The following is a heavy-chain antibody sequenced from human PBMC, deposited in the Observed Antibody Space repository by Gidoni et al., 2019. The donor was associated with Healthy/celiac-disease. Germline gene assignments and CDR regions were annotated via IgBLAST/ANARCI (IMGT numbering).Heavy chain of an antibody. CDR3: ARGLTTVVTPFDY. V-gene: IGHV3-33*01. D-gene: IGHD4-17*01. Sequence: QVQLVESGGGVVQPGRSLRLSCAASGFTFSSYGMHWVRQAPGKGLECVAVIWYDGSNKYYADSVKGRFTISRDNSKNTLYLQMNSLRAEDTAVYYCARGLTTVVTPFDYWGQGTLVTVSS. CDR2: IWYDGSNK. J-gene: IGHJ4*02. CDR1: GFTFSSYG.